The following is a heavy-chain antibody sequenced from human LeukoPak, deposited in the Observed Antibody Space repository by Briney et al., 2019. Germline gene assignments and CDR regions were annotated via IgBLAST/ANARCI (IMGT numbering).Heavy chain of an antibody. CDR2: IYPGDSDT. V-gene: IGHV5-51*01. D-gene: IGHD6-13*01. J-gene: IGHJ4*02. CDR1: GSTFTSYW. CDR3: ARTLAAAGTRFTDY. Sequence: GASLKISCKGSGSTFTSYWIGWVRPMPGKGLEWMGIIYPGDSDTRYSPSFQGQVTISADTFISTAYLQWSSLKASDTAMYYCARTLAAAGTRFTDYWGQGTLVTVSS.